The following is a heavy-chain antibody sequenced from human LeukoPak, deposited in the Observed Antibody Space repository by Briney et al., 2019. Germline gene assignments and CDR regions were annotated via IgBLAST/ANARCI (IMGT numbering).Heavy chain of an antibody. J-gene: IGHJ4*02. V-gene: IGHV4-34*01. CDR2: INHSGST. CDR3: AKEVLRYFDNHRGFDY. CDR1: GGSFSGYY. D-gene: IGHD3-9*01. Sequence: SETLSLTCAVYGGSFSGYYWSWIRQPPGKGLEWIGEINHSGSTNYNPSLKSRVTISVDTSKNQFSLKLSSVTAADTAVYYCAKEVLRYFDNHRGFDYWGQGTLVTVSS.